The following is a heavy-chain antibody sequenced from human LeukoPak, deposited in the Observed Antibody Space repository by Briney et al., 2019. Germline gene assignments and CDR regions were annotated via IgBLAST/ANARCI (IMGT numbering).Heavy chain of an antibody. CDR1: GGSFSGYY. J-gene: IGHJ3*02. D-gene: IGHD7-27*01. Sequence: PSETLSLTCAVYGGSFSGYYWSWIRQPPGKGLEWIGEINHSGSTNYNPSLKSRVTISVDTSKNQFSLKLSSVTAADTAVYYCARGVNWGSLGRGDAFDIWGQGTMVTVSS. V-gene: IGHV4-34*01. CDR2: INHSGST. CDR3: ARGVNWGSLGRGDAFDI.